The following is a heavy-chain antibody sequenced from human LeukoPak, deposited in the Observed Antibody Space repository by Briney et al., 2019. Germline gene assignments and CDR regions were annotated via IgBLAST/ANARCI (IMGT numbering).Heavy chain of an antibody. CDR2: IRYDGSNK. CDR3: ARVWGSGWYMFDY. Sequence: GGSLRLSCAASGFTLSSYGMHWVRQAPGKGLEWVAFIRYDGSNKYYADSVKGRFTISRDNAKNTLYLQMNSLRAEDTAVYYCARVWGSGWYMFDYWGQGTLVTVSS. CDR1: GFTLSSYG. J-gene: IGHJ4*02. V-gene: IGHV3-30*02. D-gene: IGHD6-19*01.